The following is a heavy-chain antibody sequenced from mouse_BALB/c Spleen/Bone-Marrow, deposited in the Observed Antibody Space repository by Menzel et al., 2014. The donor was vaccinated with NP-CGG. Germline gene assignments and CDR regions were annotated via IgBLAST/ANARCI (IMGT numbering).Heavy chain of an antibody. CDR3: ARHAYGNSYWYFDV. D-gene: IGHD2-1*01. CDR1: GYAFSSSW. V-gene: IGHV1-82*01. CDR2: IYPGDGDT. Sequence: VQLQQSGPELVKPGASVKISCKASGYAFSSSWMNWVKQRPGQGLEWIGRIYPGDGDTNYNGKFKGKATLTADKSSSTAYMQLSSLTSVDSAVYFCARHAYGNSYWYFDVWGAGTTVTGSS. J-gene: IGHJ1*01.